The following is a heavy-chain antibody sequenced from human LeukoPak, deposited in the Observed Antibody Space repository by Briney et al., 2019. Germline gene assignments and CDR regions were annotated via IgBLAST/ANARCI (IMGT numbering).Heavy chain of an antibody. D-gene: IGHD5-12*01. J-gene: IGHJ4*02. CDR2: IYETSHT. Sequence: SEPLSLTRTLSGGFNNYYYWSCTRPPPGGAVEGSAYIYETSHTRYTASLKSRVTISLDTSKHQLSLKLNSVTAAHTAVYYCARHSLRGGFDSWGQGTLVAVSS. CDR1: GGFNNYYY. V-gene: IGHV4-59*08. CDR3: ARHSLRGGFDS.